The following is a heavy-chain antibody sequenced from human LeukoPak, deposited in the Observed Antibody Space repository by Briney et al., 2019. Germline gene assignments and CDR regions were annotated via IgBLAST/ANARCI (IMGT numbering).Heavy chain of an antibody. J-gene: IGHJ4*02. D-gene: IGHD3-22*01. CDR2: ISSSSSTI. CDR3: ARDSWDYYDSSGYYLLFDY. CDR1: GFTFSSYS. Sequence: GGSLRLSCAASGFTFSSYSMNWVRQAPGKGLECVSYISSSSSTIYYADSVKGRFTISRDNAKNSLYLQMNSLRAEDTAVYYCARDSWDYYDSSGYYLLFDYWGQGTLVTVSS. V-gene: IGHV3-48*01.